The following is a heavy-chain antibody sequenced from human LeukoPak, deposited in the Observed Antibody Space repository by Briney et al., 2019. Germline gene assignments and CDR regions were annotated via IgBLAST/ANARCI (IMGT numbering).Heavy chain of an antibody. J-gene: IGHJ3*02. Sequence: SVKVSCKASGGTFISYAISWVRQAPGQGREGMGGIIPIFGTANYAQKFQGRDRITADESTSKDYMELSSLISEDTAVYYCASEAERWLQSYDAFDIWGQGTMVTVSS. CDR3: ASEAERWLQSYDAFDI. D-gene: IGHD5-24*01. V-gene: IGHV1-69*01. CDR2: IIPIFGTA. CDR1: GGTFISYA.